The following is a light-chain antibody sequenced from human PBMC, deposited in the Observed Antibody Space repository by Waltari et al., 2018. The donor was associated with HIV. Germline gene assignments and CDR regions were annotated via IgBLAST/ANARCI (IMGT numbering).Light chain of an antibody. Sequence: EVVMTQSPATLSLSQGETATLSCRASQRVDSPFLSWYQHKPGQAPRLLIYGASSRVSGIPPRFSCSGSGTDFTLTISSLYPEDFAVYYCQQDYNLPGTFGQGTRVEIK. CDR2: GAS. V-gene: IGKV3D-7*01. CDR3: QQDYNLPGT. J-gene: IGKJ1*01. CDR1: QRVDSPF.